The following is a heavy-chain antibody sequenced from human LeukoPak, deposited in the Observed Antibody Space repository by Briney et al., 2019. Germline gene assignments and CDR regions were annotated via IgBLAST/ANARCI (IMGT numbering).Heavy chain of an antibody. D-gene: IGHD3-10*01. CDR2: ISAYNGNT. CDR1: GYTFTNYA. J-gene: IGHJ4*02. Sequence: ASVKVSRKASGYTFTNYAFTWVRQAPGQGLEWMGWISAYNGNTNYAQNLQGRVTMTTDTSTSTAYMELRSLRSDDTAVYYCARQGLLWFGELFVEYYFDYWGQGTLVTVSS. V-gene: IGHV1-18*01. CDR3: ARQGLLWFGELFVEYYFDY.